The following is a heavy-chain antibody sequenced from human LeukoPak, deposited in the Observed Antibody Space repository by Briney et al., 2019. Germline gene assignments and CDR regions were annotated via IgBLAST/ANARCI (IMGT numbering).Heavy chain of an antibody. CDR3: ARVGDFWSGYYDY. J-gene: IGHJ4*02. CDR2: INHSGST. V-gene: IGHV4-39*07. CDR1: GGSISSGGYY. Sequence: SETLSLTCTVSGGSISSGGYYWSWIRQPPGKGLEWIGEINHSGSTNYNPSLKSRVTISVDTSKNQFSLKLSSVTAADTAVYYCARVGDFWSGYYDYWGQGTLVTVSS. D-gene: IGHD3-3*01.